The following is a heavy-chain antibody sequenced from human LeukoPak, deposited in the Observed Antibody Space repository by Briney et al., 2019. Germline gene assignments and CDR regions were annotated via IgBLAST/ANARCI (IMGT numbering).Heavy chain of an antibody. CDR1: GGCISSYY. CDR2: IYGSGNT. D-gene: IGHD6-19*01. Sequence: SETLSLTCTVSGGCISSYYWSWIRQPPGKGLEWIGHIYGSGNTNYNPSLKSRLTISVDTSKNDFSLQLTSVTAADTAVYYCARGTGWLPDWWGQGTLVTVSS. J-gene: IGHJ4*02. V-gene: IGHV4-59*01. CDR3: ARGTGWLPDW.